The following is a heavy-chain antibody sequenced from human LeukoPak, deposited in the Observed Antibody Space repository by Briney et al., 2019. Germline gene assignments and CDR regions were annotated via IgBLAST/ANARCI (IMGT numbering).Heavy chain of an antibody. CDR2: ISGDGGST. CDR1: GFTFDDYA. D-gene: IGHD4-11*01. J-gene: IGHJ6*03. Sequence: GGSLRLSCAASGFTFDDYAMHWVRQAPGKGLEWVSLISGDGGSTYYADSVKGRFTISRDNSKNSLYLQMNSLRTEDTALYYCAKDSDYSNGYYMDVWGKGTTVTVSS. CDR3: AKDSDYSNGYYMDV. V-gene: IGHV3-43*02.